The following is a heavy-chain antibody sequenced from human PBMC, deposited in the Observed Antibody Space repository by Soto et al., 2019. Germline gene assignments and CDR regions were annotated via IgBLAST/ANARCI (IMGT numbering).Heavy chain of an antibody. V-gene: IGHV3-21*01. CDR1: GFPFTAYS. J-gene: IGHJ4*02. Sequence: EVQLVESGGGLVKPGGSLRLSCAASGFPFTAYSMLWVRQAPGKGLQWVSSISSDNYYIYYADSVKGRFTISRDNAKQSLFLQMDGMSAGDTAVYYCGRGRTCTGAYGCGGGDYWGQGVVVSVSS. CDR2: ISSDNYYI. CDR3: GRGRTCTGAYGCGGGDY. D-gene: IGHD2-8*02.